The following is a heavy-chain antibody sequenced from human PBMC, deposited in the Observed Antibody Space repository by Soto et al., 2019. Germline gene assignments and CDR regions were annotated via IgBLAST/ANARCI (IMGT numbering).Heavy chain of an antibody. CDR1: GFTFNTYN. Sequence: GGSLRLSCTASGFTFNTYNMNWVRQAPGKGLEWVSYISSSSYTIKYADSVEGRFTVSRDNGKKSLYLQMNSLRDEDTAVYFCAREISLSAGSYFDYWGQGTLVTSPQ. CDR2: ISSSSYTI. J-gene: IGHJ4*02. D-gene: IGHD3-10*01. CDR3: AREISLSAGSYFDY. V-gene: IGHV3-48*02.